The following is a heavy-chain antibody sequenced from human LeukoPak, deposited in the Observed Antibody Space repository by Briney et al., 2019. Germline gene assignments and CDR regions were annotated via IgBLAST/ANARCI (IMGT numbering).Heavy chain of an antibody. Sequence: SETLSLTCAVYGGSFSGYYWSWIRQPPGKGLEWIGEINHSGSTNYNPSLKSRVTISVDTSKNQFSLKLSYVTAADTAVYYCARGNTVTTKYFDYWGQGTLVTVSS. D-gene: IGHD4-17*01. V-gene: IGHV4-34*01. CDR1: GGSFSGYY. J-gene: IGHJ4*02. CDR3: ARGNTVTTKYFDY. CDR2: INHSGST.